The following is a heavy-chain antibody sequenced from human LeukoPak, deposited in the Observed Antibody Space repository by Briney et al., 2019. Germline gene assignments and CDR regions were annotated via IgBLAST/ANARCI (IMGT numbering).Heavy chain of an antibody. Sequence: PGGSLRLSCAASGFTFSSYAMHWVRQAPGKGLEWVAVISYDGSNKYYADSVKGRFTISRDNSKNTLYLQMNSLRAEDTAVYYCARSQQTSTVTRRFWYGMDVWGQGTTVTVSS. CDR3: ARSQQTSTVTRRFWYGMDV. CDR1: GFTFSSYA. D-gene: IGHD4-17*01. J-gene: IGHJ6*02. CDR2: ISYDGSNK. V-gene: IGHV3-30-3*01.